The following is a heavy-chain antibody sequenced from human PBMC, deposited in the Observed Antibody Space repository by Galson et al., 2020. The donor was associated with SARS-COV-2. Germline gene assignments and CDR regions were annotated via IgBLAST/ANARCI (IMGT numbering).Heavy chain of an antibody. D-gene: IGHD3-22*01. CDR3: ARVGGVFAFTSSYYLKY. J-gene: IGHJ4*02. V-gene: IGHV3-30*04. CDR1: GFTFNDFA. Sequence: SLKISCAASGFTFNDFALNWVRQAPGKGLEWVALISYEGSLRYYADSVKGRFTISRDKSKNTLYLQMNSLRADDTAVYYCARVGGVFAFTSSYYLKYWGQGTLVTVSS. CDR2: ISYEGSLR.